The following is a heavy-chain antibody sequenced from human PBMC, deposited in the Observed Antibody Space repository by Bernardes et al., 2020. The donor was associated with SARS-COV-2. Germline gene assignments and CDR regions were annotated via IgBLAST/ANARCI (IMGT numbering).Heavy chain of an antibody. CDR3: ARGLGLGSYYTDY. V-gene: IGHV1-46*01. D-gene: IGHD3-10*01. Sequence: AGVKVSCKTSGYTLSRYSTHWVRQAPGQGLEWMGIVNRSGGGTAYARSFQGRVTMTRDTSTSTEYMELSSLTSEDTAVYYCARGLGLGSYYTDYWGQGTLFNVSS. J-gene: IGHJ4*02. CDR1: GYTLSRYS. CDR2: VNRSGGGT.